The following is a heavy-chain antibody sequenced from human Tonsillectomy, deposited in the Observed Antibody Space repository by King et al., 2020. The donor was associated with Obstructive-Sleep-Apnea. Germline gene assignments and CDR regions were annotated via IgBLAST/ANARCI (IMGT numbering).Heavy chain of an antibody. CDR3: ARVTWRPYYYGMDV. D-gene: IGHD5-24*01. CDR2: IHHSGST. V-gene: IGHV4-4*02. CDR1: GGSISSTNW. Sequence: QVQLQESGPGLVKPSGTLSLTCAVSGGSISSTNWWSWVRQPPGKGLEWIGEIHHSGSTNYNSTLKSRVTISVDKSKNQFSLKVSSVTAADTAVYYCARVTWRPYYYGMDVWGQGTTVTVSS. J-gene: IGHJ6*02.